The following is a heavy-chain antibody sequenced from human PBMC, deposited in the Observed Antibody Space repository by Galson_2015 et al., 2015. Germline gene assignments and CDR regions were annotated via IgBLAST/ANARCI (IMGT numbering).Heavy chain of an antibody. J-gene: IGHJ6*02. Sequence: ETLSLACTVSGGSISSYYWSWIRQPPGKGLEWIGYIYYSGSTNYNPSLKSRVTISVDTSKNQFSLKLSSVTAADTAVYYCARNDYSNGYYYGMDVWGQGTTVTVSS. D-gene: IGHD4-11*01. V-gene: IGHV4-59*01. CDR2: IYYSGST. CDR3: ARNDYSNGYYYGMDV. CDR1: GGSISSYY.